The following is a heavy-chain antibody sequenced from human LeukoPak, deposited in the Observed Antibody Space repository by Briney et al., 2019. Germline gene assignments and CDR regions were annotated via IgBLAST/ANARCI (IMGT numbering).Heavy chain of an antibody. D-gene: IGHD3-10*01. CDR2: ISWNSGSI. V-gene: IGHV3-9*01. CDR1: GFTFSSSA. Sequence: GGSLRLSCAASGFTFSSSAMSWVRQAPGKGLEWVSGISWNSGSIGYADSVKGRFTISRDNAKNSLYLQMNSLRAEDTALYYCAKALRGYFYYHGMDIWGQGTTVTVSS. J-gene: IGHJ6*02. CDR3: AKALRGYFYYHGMDI.